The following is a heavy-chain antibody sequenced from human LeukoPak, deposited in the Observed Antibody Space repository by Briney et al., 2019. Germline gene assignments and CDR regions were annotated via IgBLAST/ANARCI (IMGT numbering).Heavy chain of an antibody. Sequence: SETLSLTCTVSGDSISSSSYYWVWLRQPPEKGLEWIATIHYTGSTYYNPSLKSRVTISVDTSKNQFSLKLSSVTAADTAMYYCARYWGPYDNSGAYFDYWGQGTLVTVSS. CDR2: IHYTGST. V-gene: IGHV4-39*01. D-gene: IGHD3-22*01. CDR3: ARYWGPYDNSGAYFDY. J-gene: IGHJ4*02. CDR1: GDSISSSSYY.